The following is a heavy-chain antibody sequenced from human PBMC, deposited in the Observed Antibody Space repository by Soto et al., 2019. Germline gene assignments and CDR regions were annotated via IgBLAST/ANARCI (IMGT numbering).Heavy chain of an antibody. J-gene: IGHJ4*02. Sequence: QVQLQQWGAGLLKPSETLSLTCAVYGGSFSGYYWNWIRQPPGKGLEWSGEINHSGSTNYNPSLKSRVTLSVDTSKNQFSLKLISVTAADTAVYYCARGWGRIFDYWGQGTLVSVSS. D-gene: IGHD7-27*01. CDR3: ARGWGRIFDY. V-gene: IGHV4-34*01. CDR2: INHSGST. CDR1: GGSFSGYY.